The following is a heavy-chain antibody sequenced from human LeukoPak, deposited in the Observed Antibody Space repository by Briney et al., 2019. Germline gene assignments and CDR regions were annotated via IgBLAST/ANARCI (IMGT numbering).Heavy chain of an antibody. V-gene: IGHV3-30*04. CDR3: ASVAATDAFDI. CDR2: ISYDGSNK. CDR1: GFTFSSYA. J-gene: IGHJ3*02. D-gene: IGHD2-15*01. Sequence: GGSLRLSCAASGFTFSSYAMHWVRQAPGKGLEWVAVISYDGSNKYYADSVKGRFTIPRDNSKNTLYLQMNSLRAEDTAVYYCASVAATDAFDIWGQGTMVTVSS.